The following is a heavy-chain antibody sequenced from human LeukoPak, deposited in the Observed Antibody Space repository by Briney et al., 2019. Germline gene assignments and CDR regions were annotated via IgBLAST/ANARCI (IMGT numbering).Heavy chain of an antibody. CDR2: IYYSGST. D-gene: IGHD3-3*01. J-gene: IGHJ6*03. CDR1: GGSISSYY. Sequence: SETLSLTCTVSGGSISSYYWSWIRQPPGKGLEWIGYIYYSGSTNYNPSLKSRVTISVDTSKNQFSLKLSSVTAADTAVYYCARAPRTYYDFWSGWGTYYYYYYYMDVWGKGTTVTVSS. CDR3: ARAPRTYYDFWSGWGTYYYYYYYMDV. V-gene: IGHV4-59*01.